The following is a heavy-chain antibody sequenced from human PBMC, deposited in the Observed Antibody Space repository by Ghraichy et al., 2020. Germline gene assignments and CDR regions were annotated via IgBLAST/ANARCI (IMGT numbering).Heavy chain of an antibody. Sequence: GGSLRLSCAASGFTFDDYAMHWVRQAPGKGLEWVSGISWNSCSIGYADSVKGRFTISRDNAKNSLYLQMNSLRAEDTALYYCAKDQWPSEGPYYYYGMDVWGQGTTVTVSS. CDR1: GFTFDDYA. J-gene: IGHJ6*02. V-gene: IGHV3-9*01. CDR2: ISWNSCSI. CDR3: AKDQWPSEGPYYYYGMDV. D-gene: IGHD6-19*01.